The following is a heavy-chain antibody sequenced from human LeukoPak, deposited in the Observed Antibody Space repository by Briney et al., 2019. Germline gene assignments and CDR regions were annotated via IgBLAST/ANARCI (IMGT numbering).Heavy chain of an antibody. D-gene: IGHD2-2*01. CDR1: GFTFYDFG. Sequence: GGSLRLSCAASGFTFYDFGMSWVRQAPGKGLEWVSGINWNGGSTAYADSVKGRFTISRDNAKNSLYLQLNSLRAEDTALYYCARDPYIVVVPAAILAGVYYYYYGMDVWGQGTTVTVSS. V-gene: IGHV3-20*04. CDR3: ARDPYIVVVPAAILAGVYYYYYGMDV. J-gene: IGHJ6*02. CDR2: INWNGGST.